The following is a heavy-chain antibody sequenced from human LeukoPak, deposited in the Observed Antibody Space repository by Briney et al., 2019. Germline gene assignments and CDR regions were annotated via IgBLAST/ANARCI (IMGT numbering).Heavy chain of an antibody. CDR2: IYPGDSDT. CDR1: GYSFTSYW. CDR3: ARGSAFARSDYYDSSGYYEFDY. D-gene: IGHD3-22*01. J-gene: IGHJ4*02. V-gene: IGHV5-51*01. Sequence: GASLQISCKGSGYSFTSYWIGWVRQMPGKGLEWMGIIYPGDSDTRYSPSFQGQVTISADKSISTAYLQWSSLKASGTAMYYCARGSAFARSDYYDSSGYYEFDYWGQGTLVTVSS.